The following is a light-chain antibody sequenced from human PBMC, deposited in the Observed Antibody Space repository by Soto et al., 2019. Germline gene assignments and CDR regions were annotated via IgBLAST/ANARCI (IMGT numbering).Light chain of an antibody. CDR3: QQYNRYWT. Sequence: DIQMTQSPSTLSASVGDRVTITCRASQSISIWLAWYQQKPGKAPKLLIYKASSLESGVPSRFSGSGSGPELTLTISSLQPDDFATYFCQQYNRYWTFGQGTKVEIK. CDR1: QSISIW. J-gene: IGKJ1*01. CDR2: KAS. V-gene: IGKV1-5*03.